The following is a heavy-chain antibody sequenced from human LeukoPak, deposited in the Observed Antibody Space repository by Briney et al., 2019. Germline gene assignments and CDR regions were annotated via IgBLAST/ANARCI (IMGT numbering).Heavy chain of an antibody. V-gene: IGHV4-39*01. CDR1: GGSLRSSSDY. Sequence: SETLSLPCTVSGGSLRSSSDYCAWGRQPPAKGLGWIGSSFYSGSTYYNPYLKSRVTITVDTSKNQFSLKLSSVTAADTAVYYCASTYYYDSSGYYYFDYWGQGTLVTVSS. CDR3: ASTYYYDSSGYYYFDY. D-gene: IGHD3-22*01. CDR2: SFYSGST. J-gene: IGHJ4*02.